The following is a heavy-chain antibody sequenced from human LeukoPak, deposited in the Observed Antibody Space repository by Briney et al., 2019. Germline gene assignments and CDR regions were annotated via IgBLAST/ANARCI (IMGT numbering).Heavy chain of an antibody. J-gene: IGHJ4*02. CDR2: IYTSGST. Sequence: PSETLFLTCTVSGFSVSSGSDFWSWLPQPAGKGLESIGRIYTSGSTNYNASLNSRVTISVDKSKNQFSLRLSSVTAADTAGYYRARAGYVLRYFDWLLDYWGQGTLVTVSS. CDR3: ARAGYVLRYFDWLLDY. V-gene: IGHV4-61*02. D-gene: IGHD3-9*01. CDR1: GFSVSSGSDF.